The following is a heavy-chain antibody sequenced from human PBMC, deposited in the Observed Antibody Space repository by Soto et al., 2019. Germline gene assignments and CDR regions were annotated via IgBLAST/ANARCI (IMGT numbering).Heavy chain of an antibody. V-gene: IGHV4-39*01. J-gene: IGHJ4*02. CDR3: SSFFHRRGEFTFPYSFDY. CDR1: GGSIHSNNYY. Sequence: QLQLQESGPGLVKPSETLSLTCTVSGGSIHSNNYYWGWIRQPPGRGLECIANIHYSGSTHYNPPLKSRVTISVDTSKNQCSLKLSSVTAADTAVYYCSSFFHRRGEFTFPYSFDYWGQGTLVTVSS. D-gene: IGHD3-16*01. CDR2: IHYSGST.